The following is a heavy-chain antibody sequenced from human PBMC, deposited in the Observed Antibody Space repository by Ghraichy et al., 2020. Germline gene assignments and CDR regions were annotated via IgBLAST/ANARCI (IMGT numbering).Heavy chain of an antibody. V-gene: IGHV3-23*01. CDR2: ISGSGDRT. J-gene: IGHJ4*02. CDR1: GFTFRSHA. Sequence: GGSLRLSCAASGFTFRSHAMCWVRQSPGRGLEWVSAISGSGDRTFYADSVKGRFTISRDNSKNTLYLQMNSLGVEDTAEYYCARWGPLEWGDFDYWGQGTLVTVSS. CDR3: ARWGPLEWGDFDY. D-gene: IGHD3-3*01.